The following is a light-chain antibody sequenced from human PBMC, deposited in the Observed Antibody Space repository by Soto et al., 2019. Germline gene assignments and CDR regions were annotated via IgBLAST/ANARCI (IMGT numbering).Light chain of an antibody. Sequence: EIVLTQSPGTLSLSPGERATLSCRASQSVSSSYLAWYQQKPGQAPRLLIHGASTRATGITDRFSGSGSGTEFTLTISSLQSEDFAVYYCQQYNNWLTFGGGTKVDIK. CDR1: QSVSSSY. CDR2: GAS. J-gene: IGKJ4*01. CDR3: QQYNNWLT. V-gene: IGKV3D-15*01.